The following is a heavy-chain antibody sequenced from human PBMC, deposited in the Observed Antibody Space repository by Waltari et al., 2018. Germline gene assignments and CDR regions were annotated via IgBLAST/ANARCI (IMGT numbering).Heavy chain of an antibody. CDR1: GTSVTTTNYF. CDR3: ARGIWQQLAHFDS. J-gene: IGHJ4*02. D-gene: IGHD6-13*01. V-gene: IGHV4-39*01. Sequence: QLHLQLSGPGLVKPSETLSLTCAVSGTSVTTTNYFWGWIRQPPGKGLEWIGRIYFTGSTDYNPSLKSRVPISIDTSTNQFSLNLRFVTAADTAVYYCARGIWQQLAHFDSWGQGTLVTVSS. CDR2: IYFTGST.